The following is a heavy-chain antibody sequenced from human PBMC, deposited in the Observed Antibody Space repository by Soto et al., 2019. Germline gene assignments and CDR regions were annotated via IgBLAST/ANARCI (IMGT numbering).Heavy chain of an antibody. CDR2: IYYSGST. J-gene: IGHJ4*02. CDR3: ARYDILTGYRFDY. D-gene: IGHD3-9*01. Sequence: PSETLSLTCTVSGGSISSGGYYWSWIRQHPGKGLEWIGYIYYSGSTYYNPSLKSRVTISVDTSKNQFSLKLSSVTAADTAVYYCARYDILTGYRFDYWGQGTLVTVSS. V-gene: IGHV4-31*03. CDR1: GGSISSGGYY.